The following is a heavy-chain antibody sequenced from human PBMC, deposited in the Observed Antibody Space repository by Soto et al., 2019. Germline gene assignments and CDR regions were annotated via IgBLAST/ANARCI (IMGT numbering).Heavy chain of an antibody. CDR2: INHSGST. Sequence: SETLSLTCAVHGGSFAGYYWTCIGQPPGKGLEWIGEINHSGSTNYNPSLKSRVTISVDTSKNQFSLKLSSVTAADTAVYYCARHPSDFWFEPWGEGTLVT. J-gene: IGHJ5*02. CDR1: GGSFAGYY. D-gene: IGHD2-21*02. V-gene: IGHV4-34*01. CDR3: ARHPSDFWFEP.